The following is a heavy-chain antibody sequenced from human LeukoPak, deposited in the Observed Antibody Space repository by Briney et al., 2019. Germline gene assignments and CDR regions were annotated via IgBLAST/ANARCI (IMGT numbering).Heavy chain of an antibody. CDR3: ASSKYYDFWTGRFDY. CDR1: GYTFTSYD. Sequence: ASVKVSCKASGYTFTSYDINWVRQATGQGLEWMGWMNPNSGNTGYAQKFQGRVTITRNTSISTAYMELSSLRSEDTALYYCASSKYYDFWTGRFDYWGQGTLVTVSS. V-gene: IGHV1-8*03. D-gene: IGHD3-3*01. J-gene: IGHJ4*02. CDR2: MNPNSGNT.